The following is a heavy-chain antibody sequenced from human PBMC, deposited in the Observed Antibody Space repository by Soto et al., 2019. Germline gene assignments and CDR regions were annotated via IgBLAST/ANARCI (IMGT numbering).Heavy chain of an antibody. V-gene: IGHV3-74*01. D-gene: IGHD1-26*01. Sequence: EVQLVESGGGLVQPGGSLRLSCAASGLAFSRYWTHWVRQAPGKGLVWVSRINSDGSSTSYAGSVKGRFTISRDNAKNTLYLEMNGLRGEDTAVYYSSREKMGATADYWGQRSLVTVSS. CDR2: INSDGSST. J-gene: IGHJ4*02. CDR1: GLAFSRYW. CDR3: SREKMGATADY.